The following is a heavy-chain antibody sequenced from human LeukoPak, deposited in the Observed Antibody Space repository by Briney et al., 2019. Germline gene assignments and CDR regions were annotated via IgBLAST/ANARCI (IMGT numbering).Heavy chain of an antibody. D-gene: IGHD3-10*01. CDR2: INPNSGGT. V-gene: IGHV1-2*02. Sequence: ASVKVSCKASGYTFTRYYMHWVRQAPGQGLEWMGWINPNSGGTNYAQKFQGRVTMTRDTSISTAYMELSRLRSADTAVYYCARIFRGSGSYYTSAADYWGQGTLVTVSS. CDR1: GYTFTRYY. J-gene: IGHJ4*02. CDR3: ARIFRGSGSYYTSAADY.